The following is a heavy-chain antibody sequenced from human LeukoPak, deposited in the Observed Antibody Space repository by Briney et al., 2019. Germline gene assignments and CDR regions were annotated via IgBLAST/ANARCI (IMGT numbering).Heavy chain of an antibody. V-gene: IGHV4-34*01. Sequence: SETLSLTCAVYGGSFSGYYWSWIRQPPGKGLEWIGEINHSGSTNYNPSLKSRVTISVDTSKNQFSLKLSSVTAADMAVYYCARGGKWLRFPSGYWGQGTLVTVSS. CDR1: GGSFSGYY. CDR2: INHSGST. D-gene: IGHD5-12*01. CDR3: ARGGKWLRFPSGY. J-gene: IGHJ4*02.